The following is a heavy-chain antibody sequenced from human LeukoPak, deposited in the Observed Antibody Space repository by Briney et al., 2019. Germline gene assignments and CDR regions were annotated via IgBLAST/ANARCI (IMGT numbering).Heavy chain of an antibody. V-gene: IGHV4-30-2*01. CDR2: IYHSGST. D-gene: IGHD2-2*01. CDR3: ARGGGGYCSSTSCDFDY. Sequence: PSGTLSLTCTVSGASISSGGYDWRSIRQPPGKGLGWIGYIYHSGSTYYNPSLKSRLTISVDRSKNQFSLKLSSVTAADTAVYYCARGGGGYCSSTSCDFDYWGQGTLVTVSS. J-gene: IGHJ4*02. CDR1: GASISSGGYD.